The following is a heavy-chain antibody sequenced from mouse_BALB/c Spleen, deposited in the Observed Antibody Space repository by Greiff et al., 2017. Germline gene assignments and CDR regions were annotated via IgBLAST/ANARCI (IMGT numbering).Heavy chain of an antibody. J-gene: IGHJ4*01. CDR3: TRRGGSYGNYLYYAMDY. CDR1: GYSFTSYW. V-gene: IGHV1-5*01. Sequence: VQLQQSGTVLARPGASVKMSCKASGYSFTSYWMHWVNQRPGQGLEWIGAIYPGNSDTSYNQKFKGKAKLTAVTSASTAYMELSSLTNEDSAVYYCTRRGGSYGNYLYYAMDYWGQGTSVTVSS. CDR2: IYPGNSDT. D-gene: IGHD2-1*01.